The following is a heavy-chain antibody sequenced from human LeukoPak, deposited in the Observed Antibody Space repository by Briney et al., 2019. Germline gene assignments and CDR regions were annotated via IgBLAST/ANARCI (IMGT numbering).Heavy chain of an antibody. D-gene: IGHD5-12*01. V-gene: IGHV4-39*07. CDR1: GGSISSSNHY. Sequence: PSETLSLTCSVSGGSISSSNHYWGWIRQPPGTGLESIGSMYYSGSTYYTPSLKSRVTISIDTSKNQLSLKLSSVAAADTAVYYCARQAVATTSPAFDIWGQGTMVTVSS. CDR3: ARQAVATTSPAFDI. CDR2: MYYSGST. J-gene: IGHJ3*02.